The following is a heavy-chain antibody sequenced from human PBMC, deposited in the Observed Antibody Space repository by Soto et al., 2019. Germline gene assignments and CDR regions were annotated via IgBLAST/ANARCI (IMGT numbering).Heavy chain of an antibody. CDR2: INYSGRT. Sequence: SETLSLTCTVSGGSISSSDYYWSWIRQPPGKGLEWIGYINYSGRTYYNPSLKSRVTLSVDTSKNQFALKLSSVTAAETAVYYCASHGITGSYYDASHFWCPGPMVTVSS. CDR1: GGSISSSDYY. J-gene: IGHJ3*01. CDR3: ASHGITGSYYDASHF. V-gene: IGHV4-30-4*01. D-gene: IGHD1-26*01.